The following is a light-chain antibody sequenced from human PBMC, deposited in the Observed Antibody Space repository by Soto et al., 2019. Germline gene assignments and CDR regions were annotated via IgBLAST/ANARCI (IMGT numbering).Light chain of an antibody. J-gene: IGLJ2*01. V-gene: IGLV2-14*01. CDR1: SSDVGGYNY. Sequence: QSALTQPASVSGSPGQSFTISCTGTSSDVGGYNYVSWYQQHPGKAPKLMIYEVSNRPSGVSNRFSGSMSGNTASLTISGLQSEEEADYYCSSYTRSSKVFGGGTKLTVL. CDR2: EVS. CDR3: SSYTRSSKV.